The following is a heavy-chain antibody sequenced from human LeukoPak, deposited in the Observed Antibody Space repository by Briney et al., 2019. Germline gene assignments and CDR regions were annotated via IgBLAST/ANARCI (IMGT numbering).Heavy chain of an antibody. CDR2: IYPGDSDT. D-gene: IGHD3-9*01. Sequence: GESLKISCKASGYSFTTYWIGWVRQMPGKGLEWVGIIYPGDSDTRYSPSFQGQVTISADKSISTAYLQWSSLKASDTAMYHCARITYDILTGNKYNWFDPWGQGTLVTVSS. CDR3: ARITYDILTGNKYNWFDP. V-gene: IGHV5-51*01. J-gene: IGHJ5*02. CDR1: GYSFTTYW.